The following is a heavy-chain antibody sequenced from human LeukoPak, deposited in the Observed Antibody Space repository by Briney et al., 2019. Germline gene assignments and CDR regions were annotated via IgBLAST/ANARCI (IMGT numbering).Heavy chain of an antibody. D-gene: IGHD3-22*01. V-gene: IGHV1-2*06. Sequence: GASVKVSCKTSGYTFTAYFIHWVRQAPGQGLEWMGRINPNSGDTNYAQKFQRRVAMTRDTSINTAYMELTRLRSDDTAVYYCADAYYYDSSAYYFRTWGQGTLVTVSS. CDR2: INPNSGDT. CDR1: GYTFTAYF. CDR3: ADAYYYDSSAYYFRT. J-gene: IGHJ4*02.